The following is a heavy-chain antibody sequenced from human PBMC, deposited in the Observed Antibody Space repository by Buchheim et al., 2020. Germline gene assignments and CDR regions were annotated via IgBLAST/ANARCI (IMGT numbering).Heavy chain of an antibody. Sequence: QVQLVESGGGVVQPGRSLRLSCAASGFTFSSYGMHWVRQAPGKGLEWVAVISYDGSNKYYADSVKGRFTISRDNSKNTLYLQMNSLRAEDTAVYYCAKDRGSYYGSGSHRNYFDYWGQGTL. CDR1: GFTFSSYG. CDR2: ISYDGSNK. CDR3: AKDRGSYYGSGSHRNYFDY. V-gene: IGHV3-30*18. D-gene: IGHD3-10*01. J-gene: IGHJ4*02.